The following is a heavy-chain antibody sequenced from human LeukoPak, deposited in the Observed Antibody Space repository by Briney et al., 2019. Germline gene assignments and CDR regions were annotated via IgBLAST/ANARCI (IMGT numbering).Heavy chain of an antibody. J-gene: IGHJ4*02. D-gene: IGHD4-23*01. CDR3: ARRPLSYGGKDY. Sequence: SETLSLTCAVYGGSFSGYYWSWDRQPPGKGLEWDGEINHSGSPNYNPSLTTRVTISVDTSKNQFSLKLSSVTAADTAVYYCARRPLSYGGKDYWGQGTLVTVSS. CDR1: GGSFSGYY. CDR2: INHSGSP. V-gene: IGHV4-34*01.